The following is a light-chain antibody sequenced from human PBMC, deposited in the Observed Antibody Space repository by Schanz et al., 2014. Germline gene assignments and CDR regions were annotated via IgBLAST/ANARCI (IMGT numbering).Light chain of an antibody. J-gene: IGLJ3*02. CDR2: GNI. Sequence: QSVLTQPPSVSAAPGQKVTISCSGSSSNIGNNYVSWYQQLPGTAPKLLIYGNINRPSGVPDRFSGSKSGTSGTLAITGLQAEDEADYYCLSYDTSRHWVFGGGTKLTVL. V-gene: IGLV1-40*01. CDR3: LSYDTSRHWV. CDR1: SSNIGNNY.